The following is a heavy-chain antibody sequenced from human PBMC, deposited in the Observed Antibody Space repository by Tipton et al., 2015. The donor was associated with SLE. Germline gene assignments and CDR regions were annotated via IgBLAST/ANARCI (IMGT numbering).Heavy chain of an antibody. Sequence: TLSLTCTVSGYSISSGYYWGWIRQPPGKGLEWIGYIYYSGSTYYNPSLKSRVTISVDTSKNQFSLKLSSVTAADTAVYYCARVTGERSYFDYWGQGTLVTVSS. D-gene: IGHD7-27*01. CDR3: ARVTGERSYFDY. J-gene: IGHJ4*02. CDR2: IYYSGST. V-gene: IGHV4-31*03. CDR1: GYSISSGYY.